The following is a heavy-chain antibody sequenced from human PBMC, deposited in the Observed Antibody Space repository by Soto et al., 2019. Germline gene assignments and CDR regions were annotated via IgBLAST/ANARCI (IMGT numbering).Heavy chain of an antibody. D-gene: IGHD4-17*01. CDR2: IYYSGST. J-gene: IGHJ6*02. CDR3: ARTDATYADYYYYYGMDV. Sequence: SETLSLTCTVSGGSISSYYWSWIRQPPGKGLEWIGYIYYSGSTNYNPSLKSRVTISVDTSKNQFSLKLSSVTAADTAVYYCARTDATYADYYYYYGMDVWGQGTTVTVSS. CDR1: GGSISSYY. V-gene: IGHV4-59*01.